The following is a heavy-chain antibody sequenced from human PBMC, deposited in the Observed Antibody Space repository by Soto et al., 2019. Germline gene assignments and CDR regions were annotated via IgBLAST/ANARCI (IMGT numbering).Heavy chain of an antibody. V-gene: IGHV1-8*01. CDR1: GYTFTIYD. CDR2: MNPNSGNT. Sequence: VASLKVSCKASGYTFTIYDINWVRQATGQGLEWMGWMNPNSGNTGYAQKFQGRVTMTRNTSISTAYMELSSLRSEDTAVYYCAMWXGAAHDAFDIWGQGTMVTVSS. CDR3: AMWXGAAHDAFDI. D-gene: IGHD6-19*01. J-gene: IGHJ3*02.